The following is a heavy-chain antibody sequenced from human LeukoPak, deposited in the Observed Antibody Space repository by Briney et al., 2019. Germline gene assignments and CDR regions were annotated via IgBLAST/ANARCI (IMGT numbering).Heavy chain of an antibody. V-gene: IGHV4-59*12. CDR2: IYYSGST. CDR1: GGSISSYY. CDR3: ARAMVRGVIDY. J-gene: IGHJ4*02. Sequence: SETLSLTCTVSGGSISSYYWSWIRQPPGKGLEWIGYIYYSGSTYYNPSLKSRVTISVDTSKNQFSLKLSSVTAADTAVYYCARAMVRGVIDYWGQGTLVTVSS. D-gene: IGHD3-10*01.